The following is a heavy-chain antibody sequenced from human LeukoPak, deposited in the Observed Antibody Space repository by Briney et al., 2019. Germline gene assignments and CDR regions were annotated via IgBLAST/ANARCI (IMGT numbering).Heavy chain of an antibody. Sequence: ASVKVSCTASGYTFTSYGISWVRQAPGQGLEWMGWISAYNGNTNYAQKLQGRVTMTTDTSTSTAYMELRSLRSEDTAVYYCARGAGGGYGYYYYYYMDVWGKGTTVTVSS. D-gene: IGHD6-13*01. J-gene: IGHJ6*03. CDR3: ARGAGGGYGYYYYYYMDV. CDR2: ISAYNGNT. CDR1: GYTFTSYG. V-gene: IGHV1-18*01.